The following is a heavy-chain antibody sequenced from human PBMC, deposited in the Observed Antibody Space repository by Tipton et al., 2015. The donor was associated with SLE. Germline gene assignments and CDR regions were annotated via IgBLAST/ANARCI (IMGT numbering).Heavy chain of an antibody. CDR2: IKHSGYT. J-gene: IGHJ4*02. D-gene: IGHD3-10*01. Sequence: GEALVGDYWTWIRQSPGKGLEWIGEIKHSGYTYYNPSLKSRVTISIDTSKNQFSLKVTSVTAADTAVYYCARVIDASGGFDSWGQGTLASVSS. CDR1: GEALVGDY. CDR3: ARVIDASGGFDS. V-gene: IGHV4-34*01.